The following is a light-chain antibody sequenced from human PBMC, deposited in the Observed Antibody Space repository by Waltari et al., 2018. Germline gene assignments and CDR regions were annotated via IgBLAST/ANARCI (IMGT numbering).Light chain of an antibody. CDR3: QHLNSYPPT. J-gene: IGKJ3*01. V-gene: IGKV1-9*01. Sequence: DIQLTQSPSFLSASVGDRVTITCRARQGISSYLAWYQQKPGKAPNLLISEASTLQSGVPSRFSGTGSETEFTLTISSLQPEDFATYFCQHLNSYPPTFGPGTIVDIK. CDR2: EAS. CDR1: QGISSY.